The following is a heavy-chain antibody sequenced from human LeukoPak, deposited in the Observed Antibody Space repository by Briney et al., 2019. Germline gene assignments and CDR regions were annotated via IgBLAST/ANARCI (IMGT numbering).Heavy chain of an antibody. V-gene: IGHV3-7*01. CDR2: IKEDGSEK. J-gene: IGHJ4*02. CDR1: GFTFSNYW. D-gene: IGHD6-13*01. Sequence: GSLRLSCAASGFTFSNYWMSWVRRAPGKGLEWVANIKEDGSEKYYVDSVKGRFTISRDSARNSLYLQMNSLRAEDTAVYYCASGRQLGYWGQGTLVTVSS. CDR3: ASGRQLGY.